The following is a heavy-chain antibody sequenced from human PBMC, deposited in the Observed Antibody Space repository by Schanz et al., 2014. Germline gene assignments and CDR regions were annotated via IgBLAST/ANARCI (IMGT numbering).Heavy chain of an antibody. CDR3: AKGRFGELSAFDI. J-gene: IGHJ3*02. V-gene: IGHV3-11*01. Sequence: QVQLVDSGGGLVKPGGSLRLSCTASGFPFSDYFMAWIRQPPGRGLEWVSYIGNGGVTIYYADSVKGRFTISRDNSKNTLYLQMNSLRAEDTAVYYCAKGRFGELSAFDIWGQGTMVTGSS. D-gene: IGHD3-10*01. CDR2: IGNGGVTI. CDR1: GFPFSDYF.